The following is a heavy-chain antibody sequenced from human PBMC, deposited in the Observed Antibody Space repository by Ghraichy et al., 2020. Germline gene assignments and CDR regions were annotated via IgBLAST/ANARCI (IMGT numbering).Heavy chain of an antibody. V-gene: IGHV4-34*01. CDR1: GGSFSGYY. CDR2: INHSGST. J-gene: IGHJ5*02. CDR3: ARGCAITARPYWRGGWFDP. Sequence: ESLNISCAVYGGSFSGYYWSWIRQPPGKGLEWIGEINHSGSTNYNPSLKSRVTISVDTSKNQFSLNLSSVTAADTAVYYCARGCAITARPYWRGGWFDPWGQGTLVTVSS. D-gene: IGHD6-6*01.